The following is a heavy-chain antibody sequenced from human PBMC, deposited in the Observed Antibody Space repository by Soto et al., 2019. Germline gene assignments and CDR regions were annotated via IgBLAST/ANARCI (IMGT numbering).Heavy chain of an antibody. CDR3: ARLQFLSHSSVTMVRGSMYYYYYGMDV. CDR2: IDPSDSYT. V-gene: IGHV5-10-1*01. Sequence: GESLKISCKGSGYSFTSYWISWVRQMPGKGLEWMGRIDPSDSYTNYSPSFQGHVTISADKSISTAYLQWSSLKASDTAMYYRARLQFLSHSSVTMVRGSMYYYYYGMDVWGQGTTVTVSS. D-gene: IGHD3-10*01. J-gene: IGHJ6*02. CDR1: GYSFTSYW.